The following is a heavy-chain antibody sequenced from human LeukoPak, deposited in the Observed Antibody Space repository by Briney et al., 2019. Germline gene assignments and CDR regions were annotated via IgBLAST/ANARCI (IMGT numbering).Heavy chain of an antibody. CDR1: GNSVSNYY. J-gene: IGHJ4*02. D-gene: IGHD1-26*01. CDR2: IYYNGNT. Sequence: SETLSLTCTVSGNSVSNYYWNWIRQPPGKGLEWIGYIYYNGNTNYNPSLKSRVTISLDTSKNQFSLKLSSVTAADTAVYYCARGEVGALTDFDFWGQGTLVTVSS. CDR3: ARGEVGALTDFDF. V-gene: IGHV4-59*02.